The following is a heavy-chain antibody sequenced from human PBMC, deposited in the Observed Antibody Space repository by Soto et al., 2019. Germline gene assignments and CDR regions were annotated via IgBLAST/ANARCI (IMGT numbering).Heavy chain of an antibody. Sequence: EVQLVESGGGLVQPGGSLRLSCAASGFTFSSYWMHWVRQAPGKGLVWVSRINSDGSSTSYADSMKGRFTISRDNAKNTLYLQMNSLRAEDTAVYYCARDKKGTDTLDYWGQGTLVTVSS. D-gene: IGHD5-18*01. J-gene: IGHJ4*02. CDR2: INSDGSST. V-gene: IGHV3-74*01. CDR3: ARDKKGTDTLDY. CDR1: GFTFSSYW.